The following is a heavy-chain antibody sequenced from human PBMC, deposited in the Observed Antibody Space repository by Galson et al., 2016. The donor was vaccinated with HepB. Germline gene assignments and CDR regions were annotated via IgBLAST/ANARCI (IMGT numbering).Heavy chain of an antibody. CDR1: GFTFGDYA. D-gene: IGHD2-15*01. J-gene: IGHJ6*02. Sequence: SLRLSCAASGFTFGDYAMHWVRQAPGKGLEWVSGISWNSGSIDYADSVKGRFTISRDNAKNSLYLQMNSLRTEDTALYYCTKDTRPRMAPRSDRICGMDVWGQGTTVTVSS. V-gene: IGHV3-9*01. CDR3: TKDTRPRMAPRSDRICGMDV. CDR2: ISWNSGSI.